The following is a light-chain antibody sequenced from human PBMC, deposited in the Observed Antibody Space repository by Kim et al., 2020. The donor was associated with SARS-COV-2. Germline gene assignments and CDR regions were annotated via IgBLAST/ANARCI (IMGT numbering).Light chain of an antibody. J-gene: IGKJ1*01. V-gene: IGKV3-20*01. CDR3: HQYVGSPWT. CDR2: GAS. Sequence: EIVLTQSPGTLSLSSGERATLSCRASQSVTSNYLAWYQHKPGQAPRLLIYGASSRATGIPDRFSGSGSGTDFTLTITRLEPEDFAVYYCHQYVGSPWTFGQGTKVEIK. CDR1: QSVTSNY.